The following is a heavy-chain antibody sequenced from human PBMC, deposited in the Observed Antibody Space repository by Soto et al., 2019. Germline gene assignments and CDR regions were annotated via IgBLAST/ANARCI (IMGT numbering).Heavy chain of an antibody. CDR1: GYSFTSYW. Sequence: GESLKISCKGSGYSFTSYWISWVRQMPGKGLEWMGRIDPSDSYTNYSPSFQGHVTISADKSISTAYLQWSSLKASDTAMYYCARTPGYSYEYYYGMDVWGQETTVTVYS. CDR3: ARTPGYSYEYYYGMDV. J-gene: IGHJ6*02. D-gene: IGHD5-18*01. V-gene: IGHV5-10-1*01. CDR2: IDPSDSYT.